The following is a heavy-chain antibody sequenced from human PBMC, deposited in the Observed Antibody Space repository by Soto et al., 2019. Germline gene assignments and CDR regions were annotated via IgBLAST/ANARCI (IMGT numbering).Heavy chain of an antibody. Sequence: QVQLRESGPGLVKPSQTLSLTCSVSGASVAGGSYYWSWVRQPPGKCLEWIGYIPSRGRTFYNPSLTSRGTISADTSKNQLSLQLTSVTAADTAVYYCARDTYSGYDFGLWGQGTLVTVSS. CDR1: GASVAGGSYY. J-gene: IGHJ5*02. CDR3: ARDTYSGYDFGL. D-gene: IGHD5-12*01. V-gene: IGHV4-30-4*01. CDR2: IPSRGRT.